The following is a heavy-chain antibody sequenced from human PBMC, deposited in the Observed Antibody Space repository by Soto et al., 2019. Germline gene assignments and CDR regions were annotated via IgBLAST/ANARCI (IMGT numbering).Heavy chain of an antibody. Sequence: SETLSLTCTVSGGSISSGGYYWSWIRQHPGKGLEWIGYIYYSGSTYYNPSLKSRVTISVDTSKNQFSLKLSSVTAADTAVYYCARRVVATAFYFDYWGQGTLVTVSS. J-gene: IGHJ4*02. CDR1: GGSISSGGYY. V-gene: IGHV4-31*03. CDR3: ARRVVATAFYFDY. D-gene: IGHD5-12*01. CDR2: IYYSGST.